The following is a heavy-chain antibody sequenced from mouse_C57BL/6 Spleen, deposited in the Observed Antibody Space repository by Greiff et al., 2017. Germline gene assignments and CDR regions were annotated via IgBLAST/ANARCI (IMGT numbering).Heavy chain of an antibody. CDR3: ARLDYTRYFGY. Sequence: EVQLQQSGPELVKPGASVKISCKASGYTFTDYYMNWVKQSHGKSLEWIGDINPNNGGTSYNQKFKGKATLTVDKSSSTAYMELRSLTSEDSAVYYCARLDYTRYFGYWGQGTTLTVSS. J-gene: IGHJ2*01. D-gene: IGHD2-12*01. CDR2: INPNNGGT. V-gene: IGHV1-26*01. CDR1: GYTFTDYY.